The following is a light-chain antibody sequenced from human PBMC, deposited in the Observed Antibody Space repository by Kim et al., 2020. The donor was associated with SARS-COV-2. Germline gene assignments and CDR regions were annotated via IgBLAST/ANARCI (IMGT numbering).Light chain of an antibody. Sequence: SALTQPASVSGSPGQSITISCTGTSSDVGAYNYVSWYQHHPGKAPKLMIYEVNNRPSGVSNRFSGSKSGNTASLTISGLQAEDEADYYCNSYTKSATLVFGGGTQLTVL. CDR3: NSYTKSATLV. J-gene: IGLJ3*02. CDR2: EVN. CDR1: SSDVGAYNY. V-gene: IGLV2-14*01.